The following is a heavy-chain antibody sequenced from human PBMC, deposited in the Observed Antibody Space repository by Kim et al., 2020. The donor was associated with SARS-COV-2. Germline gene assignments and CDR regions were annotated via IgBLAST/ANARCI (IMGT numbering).Heavy chain of an antibody. CDR2: SNTGNGNT. CDR1: GYTFTSYT. D-gene: IGHD3-16*01. J-gene: IGHJ6*02. CDR3: ARRGNGMDV. V-gene: IGHV1-3*04. Sequence: ASVKVSCKASGYTFTSYTMHWVRQAPGQSLEWMGWSNTGNGNTRYLQNFQGRVTSTRDTSASTAYMELSSLTSDDTAVDYCARRGNGMDVWGQGTTVTV.